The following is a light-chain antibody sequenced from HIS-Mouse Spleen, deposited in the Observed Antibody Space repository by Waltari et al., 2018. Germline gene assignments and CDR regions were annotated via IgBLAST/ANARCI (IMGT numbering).Light chain of an antibody. CDR3: QQYNNWRLT. V-gene: IGKV3-15*01. CDR2: GAS. J-gene: IGKJ4*01. CDR1: QSVSSN. Sequence: EIVMTQSPATLSVPPGERATLSCRASQSVSSNLAWYQQKPGQAPRLLIYGASTRATGIPARFSGSGSGTEFTLTISSLQSEDFAVYYCQQYNNWRLTFGGGTKVEIK.